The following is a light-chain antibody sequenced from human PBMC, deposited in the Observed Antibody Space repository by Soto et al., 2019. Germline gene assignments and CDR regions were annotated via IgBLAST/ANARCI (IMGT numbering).Light chain of an antibody. J-gene: IGLJ2*01. V-gene: IGLV2-14*01. CDR2: DVS. CDR1: SSDVGGYNY. CDR3: SSYTSSSTVV. Sequence: QSARTQPASVSGSPGQSITISCTGTSSDVGGYNYVSWYQQHPGKAPKLMIYDVSNRPSGVSNRFSGSKSGNTASLTISGLQAEDEADYYGSSYTSSSTVVFGGGTKLTVL.